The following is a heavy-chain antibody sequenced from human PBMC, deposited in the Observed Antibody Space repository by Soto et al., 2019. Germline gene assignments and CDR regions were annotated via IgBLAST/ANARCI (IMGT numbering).Heavy chain of an antibody. CDR1: GGTFSSYA. CDR2: IIPIFGTA. D-gene: IGHD6-6*01. V-gene: IGHV1-69*13. Sequence: SVKVSCKASGGTFSSYAISWVRQAPGQGLEWMGGIIPIFGTANYAQKFQGRVTITADESTSTAYMELSSLRSEDTAVYYCARDKGIAARPNYFDYWGQGTLVTVSS. J-gene: IGHJ4*02. CDR3: ARDKGIAARPNYFDY.